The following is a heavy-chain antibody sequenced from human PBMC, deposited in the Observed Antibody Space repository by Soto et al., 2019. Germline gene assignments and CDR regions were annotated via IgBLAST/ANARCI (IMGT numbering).Heavy chain of an antibody. CDR2: VYHTGTT. J-gene: IGHJ6*02. D-gene: IGHD3-16*01. CDR3: ARDGGPAKPLSYRKDV. Sequence: SETLSLTFTVSGGSIGHYYWSWIRRPPGRGLQWIGYVYHTGTTTDSPSIKSRVTISVDTSKNQVSLRLNSVTAADTAVHYRARDGGPAKPLSYRKDVWGQGTAVTVYS. V-gene: IGHV4-59*01. CDR1: GGSIGHYY.